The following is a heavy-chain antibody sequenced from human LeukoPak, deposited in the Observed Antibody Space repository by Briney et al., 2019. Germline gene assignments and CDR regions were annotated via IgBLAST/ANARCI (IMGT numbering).Heavy chain of an antibody. J-gene: IGHJ6*02. V-gene: IGHV4-59*08. Sequence: SETLSLTCTVSGGSISGPYWSWIRQPPGKGLEWIGYIYYSETYYNPSLKSRVTISLDTSKNQFSLNLRFVTATDTAVYYCARTQGWGTVRTGYYYGMDVWGQGTTVTVSS. CDR1: GGSISGPY. D-gene: IGHD4-11*01. CDR3: ARTQGWGTVRTGYYYGMDV. CDR2: IYYSET.